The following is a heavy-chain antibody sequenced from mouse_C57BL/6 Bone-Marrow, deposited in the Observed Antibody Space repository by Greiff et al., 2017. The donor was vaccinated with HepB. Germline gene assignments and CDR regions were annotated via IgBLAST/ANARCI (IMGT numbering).Heavy chain of an antibody. Sequence: QVHVKQSGTELVKPGASVKLSCKASGYTFTSYWMHWVKQRPGQGLEWIGNINPSNGGTNYNEKFKSKATLTVDKSSSTAYMQLSSLTSEDSAVYYCARSYYYGSRGYFDVWGTGTTVTVSS. CDR3: ARSYYYGSRGYFDV. J-gene: IGHJ1*03. CDR1: GYTFTSYW. V-gene: IGHV1-53*01. CDR2: INPSNGGT. D-gene: IGHD1-1*01.